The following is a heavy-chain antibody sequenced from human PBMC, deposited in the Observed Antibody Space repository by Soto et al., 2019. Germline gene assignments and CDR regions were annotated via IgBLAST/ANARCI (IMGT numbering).Heavy chain of an antibody. J-gene: IGHJ5*02. CDR3: AKVNFGTDWLLYGGNWFDP. V-gene: IGHV3-23*01. CDR2: ISGSGGST. D-gene: IGHD3-9*01. Sequence: GGSLRLSCAASGFTFSSYAMSWVRQAPGKGLEWVSAISGSGGSTYYAASVKGRFTISRDNSKNTQYLQMNSLRAEDTAVYYCAKVNFGTDWLLYGGNWFDPWGQGTLVTVSS. CDR1: GFTFSSYA.